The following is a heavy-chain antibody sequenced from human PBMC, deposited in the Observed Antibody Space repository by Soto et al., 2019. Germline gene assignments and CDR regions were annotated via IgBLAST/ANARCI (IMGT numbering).Heavy chain of an antibody. D-gene: IGHD1-26*01. V-gene: IGHV5-51*01. Sequence: GASLKISCKGSGYSFTNYWIGWVRQMPGKGLEWMGIIYPGDSHAIYSPSFQGQVTMSADKSNSTAYLQRSSLKASDTAMYYCARPYSGGPNDPFDVWGQGTMVTVSS. CDR2: IYPGDSHA. CDR1: GYSFTNYW. CDR3: ARPYSGGPNDPFDV. J-gene: IGHJ3*01.